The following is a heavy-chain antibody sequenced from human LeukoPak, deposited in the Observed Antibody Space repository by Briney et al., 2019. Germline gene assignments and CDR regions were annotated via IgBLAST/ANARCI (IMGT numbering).Heavy chain of an antibody. CDR2: ISSSNSYI. CDR3: ARDGSSAYDY. V-gene: IGHV3-21*01. Sequence: GGSLRLSCAASGFTFSSYSMNWVRQAPGKGLEGVSSISSSNSYIYYADSVKGRFTISRDNAKNSLYMQMNSLRAEDTAVYYCARDGSSAYDYWGQGTLVTVSS. D-gene: IGHD3-22*01. J-gene: IGHJ4*02. CDR1: GFTFSSYS.